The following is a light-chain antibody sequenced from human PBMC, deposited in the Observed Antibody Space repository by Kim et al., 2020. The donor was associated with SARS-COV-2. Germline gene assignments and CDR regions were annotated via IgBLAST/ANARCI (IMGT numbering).Light chain of an antibody. CDR2: RAA. V-gene: IGKV1-5*03. J-gene: IGKJ1*01. CDR3: QKYNSRSLT. Sequence: APVSEKAAITLRARGKMFDWCAWCRQRTGRAPQLLIYRAARSLSGGPPRISATGSGTQFTLNIRGLQPDDFATYYCQKYNSRSLTFGPGTKV. CDR1: GKMFDW.